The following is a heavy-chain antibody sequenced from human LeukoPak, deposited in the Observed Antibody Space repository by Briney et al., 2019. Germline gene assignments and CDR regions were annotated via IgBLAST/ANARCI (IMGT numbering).Heavy chain of an antibody. CDR1: GGSFSCYY. CDR3: ARGRGYYYDSSGYLDY. D-gene: IGHD3-22*01. CDR2: INHSGST. J-gene: IGHJ4*02. Sequence: ETLSLTCAVYGGSFSCYYWSWIRPPPGKGLEWIGGINHSGSTNYNPSLKSRVTISVDTSKNQFSLKLSSVTAADTAVYYCARGRGYYYDSSGYLDYWGQGTLVTVSS. V-gene: IGHV4-34*01.